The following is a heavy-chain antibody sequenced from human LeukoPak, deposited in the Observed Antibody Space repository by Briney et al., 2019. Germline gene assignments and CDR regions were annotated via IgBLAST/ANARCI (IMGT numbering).Heavy chain of an antibody. V-gene: IGHV3-48*04. D-gene: IGHD3-9*01. CDR3: ARGGYYDILTGYYSGWFDP. Sequence: GGSLRLSCAASGFTFSSYSMNWVRQAPGKGLEWVSYISSSSSTIYYADSVKGRFTISRDNAKNSLYLQMNSLRAEDTAVYYCARGGYYDILTGYYSGWFDPWGQGTLVTVSS. J-gene: IGHJ5*02. CDR1: GFTFSSYS. CDR2: ISSSSSTI.